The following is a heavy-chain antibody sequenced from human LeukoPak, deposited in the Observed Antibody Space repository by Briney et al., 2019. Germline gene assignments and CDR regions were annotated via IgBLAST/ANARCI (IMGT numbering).Heavy chain of an antibody. CDR1: GFTFSDYW. CDR3: ARGGYYGSGRYYFDS. D-gene: IGHD3-3*01. J-gene: IGHJ4*02. CDR2: IDTDGRRT. Sequence: GGSLRLSCAASGFTFSDYWMHWVRQVPGKGPMWVSRIDTDGRRTHYADSVKGRFTVSRDNAKNTLHLQMNSLRAEDTAVYYCARGGYYGSGRYYFDSWGQGTLVTVSS. V-gene: IGHV3-74*01.